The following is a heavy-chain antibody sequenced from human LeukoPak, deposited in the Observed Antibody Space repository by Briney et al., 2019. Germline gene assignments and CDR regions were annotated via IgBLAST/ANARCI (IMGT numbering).Heavy chain of an antibody. D-gene: IGHD5-24*01. CDR2: ISGSGGST. CDR1: GFTFSSYA. CDR3: AKVRSRLQLYFDY. J-gene: IGHJ4*02. Sequence: GGSLRLSCAACGFTFSSYAMSWVGQPPWKELDGVSAISGSGGSTYYADYVKGRFTISRDNSKNTLYLQMNSLRAEDTAVYYCAKVRSRLQLYFDYWGERTLVTVSS. V-gene: IGHV3-23*01.